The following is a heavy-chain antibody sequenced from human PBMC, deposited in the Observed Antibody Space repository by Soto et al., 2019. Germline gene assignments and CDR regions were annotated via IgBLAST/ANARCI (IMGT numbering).Heavy chain of an antibody. CDR2: INHSGST. CDR1: GGSFSGYY. D-gene: IGHD3-9*01. V-gene: IGHV4-34*01. J-gene: IGHJ4*02. CDR3: ARRRRAHFDWLLYAYFDY. Sequence: SETLSLTCAVYGGSFSGYYWSWIRQPPGKGLEWIGEINHSGSTNYNPSLKSRVTISVDTSKNQFSLKLSSVTAADTAVYYCARRRRAHFDWLLYAYFDYWGQGTLVTVS.